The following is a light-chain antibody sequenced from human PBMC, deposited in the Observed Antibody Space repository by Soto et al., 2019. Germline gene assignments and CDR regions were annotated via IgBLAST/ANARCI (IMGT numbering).Light chain of an antibody. CDR3: QQYTTSPPAYT. CDR1: QSVSSSY. Sequence: EIVLTQSPGTLSLSPGERATLSCRASQSVSSSYLAWYQQKPGQAPRLLIYGASSRATGVPDRFSGSGSGTDFTLTISRLEPEDFAVYDCQQYTTSPPAYTFGQGTKLEIK. CDR2: GAS. V-gene: IGKV3-20*01. J-gene: IGKJ2*01.